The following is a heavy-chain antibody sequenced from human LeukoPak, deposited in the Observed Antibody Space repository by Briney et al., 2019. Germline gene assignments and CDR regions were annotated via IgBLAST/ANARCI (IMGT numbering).Heavy chain of an antibody. V-gene: IGHV4-59*08. D-gene: IGHD4-17*01. CDR3: ASSPDYDQGVFHY. J-gene: IGHJ4*02. CDR2: FYYSGST. Sequence: SETLSLSCTVCGGSVSSYCWSWSRQPPGKGVEWRGYFYYSGSTSYNPSLKSRVTMSRDPSKNHFSLRLNSVTASDTSVYYCASSPDYDQGVFHYWGQGTLVTVSS. CDR1: GGSVSSYC.